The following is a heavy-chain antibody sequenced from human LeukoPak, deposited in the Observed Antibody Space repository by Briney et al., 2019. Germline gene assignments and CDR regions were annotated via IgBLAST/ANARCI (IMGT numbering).Heavy chain of an antibody. V-gene: IGHV1-24*01. J-gene: IGHJ4*02. Sequence: GASVKVSCKVSGYTLTELSMHWVRQAPGKGLEWMGGFDPEDGETIYAQKFQGRVTMTEDTSTDTAYMELSSLRSEDTAVYYCATTHYDSSGYILAYWGQGTLVTVSS. CDR1: GYTLTELS. CDR3: ATTHYDSSGYILAY. D-gene: IGHD3-22*01. CDR2: FDPEDGET.